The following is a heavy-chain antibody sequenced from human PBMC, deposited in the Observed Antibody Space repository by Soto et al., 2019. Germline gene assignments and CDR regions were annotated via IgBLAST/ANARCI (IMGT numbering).Heavy chain of an antibody. J-gene: IGHJ3*02. CDR1: GASISGSY. CDR3: ARGDYDSNGQCNTFDI. V-gene: IGHV4-59*01. Sequence: SETLSLTCTVSGASISGSYWSWIRQSPGKGLEWLGYVYYSGSTKYNPSLKSRVTISVDTSKNQFSLKLSSVTAADTAVYYCARGDYDSNGQCNTFDIWDQGRMVAV. CDR2: VYYSGST. D-gene: IGHD3-22*01.